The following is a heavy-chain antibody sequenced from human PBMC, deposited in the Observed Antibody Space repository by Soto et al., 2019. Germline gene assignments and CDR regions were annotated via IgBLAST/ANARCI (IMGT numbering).Heavy chain of an antibody. V-gene: IGHV3-30-3*01. D-gene: IGHD6-13*01. CDR2: ISYDGSNK. CDR3: AGGRGGTAKWGYYYYGMDV. CDR1: GFTFSSYA. Sequence: QVQLVESGGGVVQPGRSLRLSCAASGFTFSSYAMHWVRQAPGKGLEWVAVISYDGSNKYYADSVKGRFTISRDNSKNTLYLKMNSLGAEDTAVYYWAGGRGGTAKWGYYYYGMDVWGQGTTVTVSS. J-gene: IGHJ6*02.